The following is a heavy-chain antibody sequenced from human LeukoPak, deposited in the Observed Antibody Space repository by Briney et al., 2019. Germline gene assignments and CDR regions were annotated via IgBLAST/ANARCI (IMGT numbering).Heavy chain of an antibody. D-gene: IGHD6-13*01. CDR2: IYTSGST. J-gene: IGHJ4*02. CDR1: GGSISSYY. Sequence: SETLSLTCTVSGGSISSYYWSWIRQPAGKGLEWIGRIYTSGSTNYNPSLKSRVTMSVDTSKNRFSLKLSSVTAADTAVYYCARSAGYSSSWPLDYWGQGTLVTVSS. V-gene: IGHV4-4*07. CDR3: ARSAGYSSSWPLDY.